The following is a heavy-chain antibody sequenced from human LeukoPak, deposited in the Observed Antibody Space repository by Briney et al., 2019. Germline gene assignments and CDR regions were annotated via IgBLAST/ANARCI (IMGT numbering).Heavy chain of an antibody. J-gene: IGHJ4*02. CDR1: VDTVSSDSAA. CDR2: TYYRSMWYN. D-gene: IGHD1-7*01. Sequence: SQTLSLTCAISVDTVSSDSAAWNWIRQSPSRGLEWLGNTYYRSMWYNDYAESVNGRITVSPDTSKNQFSLQLSSVTPEDTAVYYCARGGNYAFDYWGRGTLVTVSS. CDR3: ARGGNYAFDY. V-gene: IGHV6-1*01.